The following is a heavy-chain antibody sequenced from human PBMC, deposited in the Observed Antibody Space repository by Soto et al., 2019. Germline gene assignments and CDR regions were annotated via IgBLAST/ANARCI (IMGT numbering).Heavy chain of an antibody. V-gene: IGHV4-30-2*01. CDR1: GGSISSGGYX. CDR2: MYHSGST. J-gene: IGHJ4*02. Sequence: QLQLQESGSGLVKPSQTLSLTCAVSGGSISSGGYXWSWIRQQPGKGLEWIGYMYHSGSTYYNPXXXXXXXXXXXXXXXXXXXXXXXXXXXXXXXXXXARVPDYWGQGILVTVSS. D-gene: IGHD2-2*01. CDR3: ARVPDY.